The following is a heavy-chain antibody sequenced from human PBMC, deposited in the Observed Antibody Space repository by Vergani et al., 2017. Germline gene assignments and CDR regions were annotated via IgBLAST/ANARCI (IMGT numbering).Heavy chain of an antibody. V-gene: IGHV4-39*01. J-gene: IGHJ4*02. Sequence: QLQLQESGPGLVKPSETLSLTCTVSGCSISSSSYYWGWIRRPPGKGLEWIGSIYYSGSTYLNPSLKSRVTISVGTSKNQFSLKRSPVTAADTAVYYCSTTLDYWGQGTLVTVSS. CDR1: GCSISSSSYY. CDR3: STTLDY. D-gene: IGHD1-14*01. CDR2: IYYSGST.